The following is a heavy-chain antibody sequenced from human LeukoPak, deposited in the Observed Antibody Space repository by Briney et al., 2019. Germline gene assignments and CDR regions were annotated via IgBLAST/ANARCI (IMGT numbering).Heavy chain of an antibody. V-gene: IGHV3-21*01. Sequence: GGSLRLSCAASGFTFSSYGMHWVRQAPGKGLEWVSSISSSSSYIYYADSVKGRFTISRDNAKNSLYLQMNSLRAEDTAVYYCARGDYGAVMGYYYGMDVWGQGTTVTVSS. D-gene: IGHD4-17*01. CDR2: ISSSSSYI. CDR3: ARGDYGAVMGYYYGMDV. J-gene: IGHJ6*02. CDR1: GFTFSSYG.